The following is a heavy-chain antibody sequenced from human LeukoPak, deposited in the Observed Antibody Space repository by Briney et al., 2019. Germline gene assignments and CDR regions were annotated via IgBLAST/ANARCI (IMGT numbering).Heavy chain of an antibody. CDR2: IYHSGST. CDR3: ARAHPWSTTRQEGYYYDSSGYSYDY. Sequence: PSGTLSLTCAVSGGSISSSNWWSWVRQPPGKGLEWIGEIYHSGSTNYNPSLKSRVTISADKSKNQFSLKLSSVTAADTAVYYCARAHPWSTTRQEGYYYDSSGYSYDYWGQGTLVTVSS. V-gene: IGHV4-4*02. D-gene: IGHD3-22*01. J-gene: IGHJ4*02. CDR1: GGSISSSNW.